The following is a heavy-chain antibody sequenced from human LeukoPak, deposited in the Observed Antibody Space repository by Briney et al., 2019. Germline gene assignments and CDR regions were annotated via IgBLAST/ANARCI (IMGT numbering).Heavy chain of an antibody. V-gene: IGHV3-23*01. CDR2: ISGSGRNT. Sequence: GGSLRLSCAASGFTFSNYAMSWVRQAPGKGLEWVSDISGSGRNTNYADSVKGRFTISRDNSKSTLYLQMNSLRVEDTAVYYCAQEIRPNDYWGQGTLVTVSS. D-gene: IGHD4-17*01. J-gene: IGHJ4*02. CDR1: GFTFSNYA. CDR3: AQEIRPNDY.